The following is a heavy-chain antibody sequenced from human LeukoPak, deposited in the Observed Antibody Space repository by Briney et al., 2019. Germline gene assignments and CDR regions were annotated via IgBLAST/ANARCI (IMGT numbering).Heavy chain of an antibody. V-gene: IGHV3-53*01. Sequence: PGGSLRLSCAASGFTVSSNYMSWVRQAPGKGLEWVSVIYSGGSTYYADSVKGRFTISRDNSKNTLYLQMNSLRAEDTAVYYCAWNHAYSYGGFRWFDPWGQGTLVTVSS. J-gene: IGHJ5*02. D-gene: IGHD5-18*01. CDR1: GFTVSSNY. CDR3: AWNHAYSYGGFRWFDP. CDR2: IYSGGST.